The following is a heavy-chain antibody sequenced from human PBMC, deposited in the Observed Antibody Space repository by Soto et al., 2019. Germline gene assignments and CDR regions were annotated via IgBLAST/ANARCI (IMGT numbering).Heavy chain of an antibody. Sequence: EVQLVESGGGLVQPGGSLRLSCAASGFTFSDYDMHWVRQPTGKGLEWVSTIGSTDDTYYSGSVKGRFTISRENAKNSFYLPMNSLRAGDTAVYYCARGTWTADRFDYWGQGTLVTVSS. CDR2: IGSTDDT. J-gene: IGHJ4*02. CDR3: ARGTWTADRFDY. D-gene: IGHD2-21*02. V-gene: IGHV3-13*01. CDR1: GFTFSDYD.